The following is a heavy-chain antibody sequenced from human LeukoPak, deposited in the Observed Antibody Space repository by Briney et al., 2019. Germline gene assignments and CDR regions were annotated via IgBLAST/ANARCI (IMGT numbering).Heavy chain of an antibody. CDR1: GYTFTSYG. V-gene: IGHV1-18*01. Sequence: GASVKVSCKASGYTFTSYGISWVRQAPGQGLEWMGWISAYNGNINYAQKFQGRVTMTRDTSTSTVYMELSSLRSEDTAVYYCARDFGEYKRSDAFDIWGQGTLVTVSP. CDR3: ARDFGEYKRSDAFDI. D-gene: IGHD4-17*01. J-gene: IGHJ3*02. CDR2: ISAYNGNI.